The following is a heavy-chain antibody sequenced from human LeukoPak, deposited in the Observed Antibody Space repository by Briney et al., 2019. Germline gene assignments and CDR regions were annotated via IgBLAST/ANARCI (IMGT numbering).Heavy chain of an antibody. D-gene: IGHD5-18*01. J-gene: IGHJ4*02. CDR3: ARSYTSMATGHFDY. Sequence: GGSLRLSCAASGFTFSSYGMHWVRQAPRKGLEWVSSITSSGSSVYYADSVKGRFTISRDNAENSLYLQMNSLRAEDTAVYYCARSYTSMATGHFDYWGQGALVTVSS. V-gene: IGHV3-21*01. CDR2: ITSSGSSV. CDR1: GFTFSSYG.